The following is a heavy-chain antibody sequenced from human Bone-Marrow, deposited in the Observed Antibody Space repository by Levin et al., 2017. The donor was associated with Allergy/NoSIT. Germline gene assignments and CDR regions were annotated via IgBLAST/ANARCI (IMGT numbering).Heavy chain of an antibody. CDR2: ISPNGETT. CDR1: RFTFSNYH. D-gene: IGHD1-26*01. V-gene: IGHV3-11*01. J-gene: IGHJ4*02. CDR3: ARGVGLNY. Sequence: RAGGSLRLSCTASRFTFSNYHMSWVRQAPGAGLEWLSYISPNGETTYYADSVRGRFTISRDNANDSLFLQLNSLRAEDTAIYYCARGVGLNYWGRGTLVTVSS.